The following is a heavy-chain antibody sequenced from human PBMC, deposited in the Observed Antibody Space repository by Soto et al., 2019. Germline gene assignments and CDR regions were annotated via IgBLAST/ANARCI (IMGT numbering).Heavy chain of an antibody. Sequence: SETLSLTCTVSGGSISSYYWSWIRQPPGKGLEWIGYIYYSGSTNHNPSLKSRVTISVDTSKNQFSLKLSSVTAADTAVYYCARRIVGAASGGYFDYWGQGTLVTVSS. D-gene: IGHD1-26*01. J-gene: IGHJ4*02. V-gene: IGHV4-59*01. CDR3: ARRIVGAASGGYFDY. CDR2: IYYSGST. CDR1: GGSISSYY.